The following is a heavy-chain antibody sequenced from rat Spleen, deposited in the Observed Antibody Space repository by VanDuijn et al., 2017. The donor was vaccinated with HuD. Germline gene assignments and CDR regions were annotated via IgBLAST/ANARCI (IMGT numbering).Heavy chain of an antibody. D-gene: IGHD5-1*01. V-gene: IGHV5-17*01. CDR3: ARETGSSGDYFDY. J-gene: IGHJ2*01. CDR1: GFTFSDYA. Sequence: EVQLVESGGGLVQPGRSLKFSCAASGFTFSDYAMAWVRQAPKKGLEWVATIIYDGSSTYYRDSVKGRFTISRDNAKSTLYLQMDSLRSEETATYYCARETGSSGDYFDYWGQGVMVTVSS. CDR2: IIYDGSST.